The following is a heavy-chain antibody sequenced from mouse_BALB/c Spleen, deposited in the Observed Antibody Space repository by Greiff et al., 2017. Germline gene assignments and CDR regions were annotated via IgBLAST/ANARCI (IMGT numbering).Heavy chain of an antibody. V-gene: IGHV14-1*02. J-gene: IGHJ3*01. CDR3: ARSGGNYPSFAY. CDR1: GFNIKDYY. Sequence: EVQLQQSGAELVRPGALVKLSCKASGFNIKDYYMHWVKQRPEQGLEWIGWIDPENGNTIYDPKFQGKASITADTSSNTAYLQLSSLTSEDTAVYYCARSGGNYPSFAYWGQGTLVTVSA. CDR2: IDPENGNT. D-gene: IGHD2-1*01.